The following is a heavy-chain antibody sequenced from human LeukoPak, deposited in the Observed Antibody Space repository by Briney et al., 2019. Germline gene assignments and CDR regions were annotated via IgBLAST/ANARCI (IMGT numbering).Heavy chain of an antibody. CDR1: GFTFSSYA. D-gene: IGHD3-16*01. CDR2: ISGSGGST. V-gene: IGHV3-23*01. CDR3: AKDLPGIRPLGGYFDY. J-gene: IGHJ4*02. Sequence: GGSLRLSCAASGFTFSSYAMSWVRQGPGKGLEWVSVISGSGGSTYYADSVKGRFTISRDNSKNTLYLQMNSLRADDTAVYYCAKDLPGIRPLGGYFDYWGQGTLVTVSS.